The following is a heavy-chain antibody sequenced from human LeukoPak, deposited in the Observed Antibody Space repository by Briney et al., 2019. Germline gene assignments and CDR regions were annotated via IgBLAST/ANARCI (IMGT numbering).Heavy chain of an antibody. V-gene: IGHV4-30-4*08. D-gene: IGHD6-13*01. CDR2: IYYSGST. J-gene: IGHJ4*02. CDR3: ARDPRGTATEDY. CDR1: GGSISSGDYY. Sequence: SETLSLTCTVSGGSISSGDYYWSWIRQPPGKGLEWVGYIYYSGSTYYNPSLKSRVTISVDTSKNQFSLKLSSVTAADTAVYYCARDPRGTATEDYWGQGTLVTVSS.